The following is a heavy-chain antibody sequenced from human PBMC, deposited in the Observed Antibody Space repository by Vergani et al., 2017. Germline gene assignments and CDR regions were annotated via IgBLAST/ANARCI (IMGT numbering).Heavy chain of an antibody. J-gene: IGHJ5*02. CDR1: GFTFSNFG. Sequence: QVQLVESAGGVVQPGGSLILSCAASGFTFSNFGMHWIRQAPGKGLEWLAYIGKDGINTRYRDAVKGRFTVSRDNSKDTLHLQINNLRVEDTAVYYCARGNYYGSGTYVDPWGQGTLVTVSS. CDR2: IGKDGINT. D-gene: IGHD3-10*01. CDR3: ARGNYYGSGTYVDP. V-gene: IGHV3-30*02.